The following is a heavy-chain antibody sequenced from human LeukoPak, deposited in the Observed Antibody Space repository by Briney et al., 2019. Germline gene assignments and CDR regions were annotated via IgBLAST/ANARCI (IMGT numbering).Heavy chain of an antibody. CDR2: INWNGGST. D-gene: IGHD1-14*01. CDR1: GFTFNIYS. J-gene: IGHJ4*02. Sequence: GGSLRLSCAASGFTFNIYSMNWVRQAPGKGLEWVSGINWNGGSTGYADSVKGRFTISRDNAKNSLYLQMNSLRAEDTALYYCARDSGKGYFHISFNYWGQGTLVTVSS. CDR3: ARDSGKGYFHISFNY. V-gene: IGHV3-20*04.